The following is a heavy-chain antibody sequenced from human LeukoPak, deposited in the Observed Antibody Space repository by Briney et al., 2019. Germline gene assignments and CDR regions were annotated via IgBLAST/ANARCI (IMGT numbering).Heavy chain of an antibody. CDR3: ALGYYDSSGYFAPYFQH. V-gene: IGHV1-3*01. CDR2: INAGNGNT. J-gene: IGHJ1*01. D-gene: IGHD3-22*01. Sequence: GASVKVSCKASGYTFTSYAMHWVRQAPGQRLEWMGWINAGNGNTKYSQKFQGRVTITRDTSASTAYMELSSLRSEDTAVYYCALGYYDSSGYFAPYFQHWGQGTLVTVSS. CDR1: GYTFTSYA.